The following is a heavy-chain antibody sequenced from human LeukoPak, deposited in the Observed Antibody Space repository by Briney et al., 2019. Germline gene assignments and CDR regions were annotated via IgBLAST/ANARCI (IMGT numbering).Heavy chain of an antibody. V-gene: IGHV4-59*01. CDR3: ASNGGDFWSGYPPPHYYGMDV. Sequence: SETLSLTCTVSGGSISSYYWSWIRQPPGKGLEWIGYIYYSGSTNYNPSLKSRVTISVDTSKNQFSLKLSSVTAADTAVYYCASNGGDFWSGYPPPHYYGMDVWGQGTTVTVSS. D-gene: IGHD3-3*01. CDR2: IYYSGST. J-gene: IGHJ6*02. CDR1: GGSISSYY.